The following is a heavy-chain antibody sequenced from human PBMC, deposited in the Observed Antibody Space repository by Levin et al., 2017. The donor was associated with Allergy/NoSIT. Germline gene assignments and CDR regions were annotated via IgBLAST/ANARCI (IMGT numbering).Heavy chain of an antibody. J-gene: IGHJ4*02. V-gene: IGHV3-30*03. CDR2: ISYDGSNK. CDR3: ARGSYSGGSATGDY. Sequence: GGSLRLSCAASGFTFSSYWMHWVRQAPGKGLEWVAVISYDGSNKYYADSVKGRFTISRDNSKNTLYLQMNSLRAEDTAVYYCARGSYSGGSATGDYWGQGTLVTVSS. D-gene: IGHD2-15*01. CDR1: GFTFSSYW.